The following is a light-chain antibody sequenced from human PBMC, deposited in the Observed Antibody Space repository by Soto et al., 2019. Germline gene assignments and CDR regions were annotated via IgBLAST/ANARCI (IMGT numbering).Light chain of an antibody. V-gene: IGLV4-69*01. CDR2: LNSDGSH. Sequence: QSVLTQSPSASASLGASVKLTCTLSSGHSSYAIAWHQQQPEKGPRYLMKLNSDGSHSKGDGIPDRFSGSSSGAERYLTISSLQSEDEADYYCQTWGTCTYVVFGGGTKLTVL. CDR1: SGHSSYA. J-gene: IGLJ2*01. CDR3: QTWGTCTYVV.